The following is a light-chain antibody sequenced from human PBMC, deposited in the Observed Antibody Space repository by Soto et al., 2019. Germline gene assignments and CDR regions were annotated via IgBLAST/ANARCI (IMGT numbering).Light chain of an antibody. CDR3: QRYGKSPT. CDR2: GAS. J-gene: IGKJ1*01. Sequence: IVMAQSPATLSVYLGERATLSCRASQSVSSNLAWYQHTPGQAPRLLIYGASPTATGIPGRLSGSGSGTVFTLTISRLEPEDSAVYFCQRYGKSPTFGQGTKVDIK. CDR1: QSVSSN. V-gene: IGKV3-15*01.